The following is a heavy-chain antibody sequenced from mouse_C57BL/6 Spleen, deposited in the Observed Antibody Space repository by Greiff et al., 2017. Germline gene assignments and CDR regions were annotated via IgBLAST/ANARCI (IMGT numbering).Heavy chain of an antibody. Sequence: DVKLVESGGGLVQPGGSLSLSCAASGFTFTDSYMSWFRQPPGKALEWLGFIRNIANGYKTDYSASVKGGFTISRDNSKSILYLQMNALRAEDSATYYCARSSNYGYFDVWGTGTTVTVSS. V-gene: IGHV7-3*01. CDR1: GFTFTDSY. CDR3: ARSSNYGYFDV. CDR2: IRNIANGYKT. J-gene: IGHJ1*03.